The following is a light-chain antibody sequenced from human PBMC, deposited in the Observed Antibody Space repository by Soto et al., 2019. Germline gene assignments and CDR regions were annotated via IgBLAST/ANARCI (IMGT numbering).Light chain of an antibody. CDR3: QQRGT. Sequence: EIVLTQSPGTLSLSPGERATLSGRASQSVSASFLAWYQQKPGQAPRLLIYGASSRATGIPDRFSGSGSGTDFTLTISRLEPEDAAVYYCQQRGTFGQGTKLEIK. V-gene: IGKV3-20*01. CDR1: QSVSASF. J-gene: IGKJ2*02. CDR2: GAS.